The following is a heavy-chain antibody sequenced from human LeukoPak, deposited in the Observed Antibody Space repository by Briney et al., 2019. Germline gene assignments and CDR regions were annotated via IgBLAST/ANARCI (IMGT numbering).Heavy chain of an antibody. Sequence: SETLSLTCTVSGGSISSSSYYWRWIRQPPGKGLEWIGSIYYSGSTYYNPSLKSRVTISVDTSKNQFSLKLSSVTAADTAVYYCARHWIFQNYFDYWGQGTLVTVSS. J-gene: IGHJ4*02. CDR2: IYYSGST. V-gene: IGHV4-39*01. CDR3: ARHWIFQNYFDY. CDR1: GGSISSSSYY. D-gene: IGHD2-2*03.